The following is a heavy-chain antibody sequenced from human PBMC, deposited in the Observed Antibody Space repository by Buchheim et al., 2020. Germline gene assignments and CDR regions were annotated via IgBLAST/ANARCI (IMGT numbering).Heavy chain of an antibody. CDR2: ISYDGSNK. CDR3: AKDRGYCSSTSCYDYYYYYGMDV. D-gene: IGHD2-2*01. CDR1: GFTFSSYG. Sequence: QVQLVESGGGVVQPGRSLRLSCAASGFTFSSYGMHWVRQAPGKGLEWVAVISYDGSNKYYADSVKGRFTISRDNSKNTLYLQMNSLRAEDTAVYYCAKDRGYCSSTSCYDYYYYYGMDVWGQGTT. J-gene: IGHJ6*02. V-gene: IGHV3-30*18.